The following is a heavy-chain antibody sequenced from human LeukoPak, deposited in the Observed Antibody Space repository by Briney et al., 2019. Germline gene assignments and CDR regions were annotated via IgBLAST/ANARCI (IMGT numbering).Heavy chain of an antibody. V-gene: IGHV1-46*01. J-gene: IGHJ4*02. CDR1: GYTFTSYY. Sequence: ASVKVSCKASGYTFTSYYMHWVRHAPGQGLEWMGIINPSGCSTSYAQKFQGRVTMTRDTSTSTVYMELSSLRSEDTAVYYCARLPPARYSGSRRLDYWGQGTLVTVSS. CDR3: ARLPPARYSGSRRLDY. D-gene: IGHD1-26*01. CDR2: INPSGCST.